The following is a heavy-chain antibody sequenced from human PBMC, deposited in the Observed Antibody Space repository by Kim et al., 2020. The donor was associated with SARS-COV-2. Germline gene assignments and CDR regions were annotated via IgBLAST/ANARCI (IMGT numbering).Heavy chain of an antibody. CDR3: ARAPIADSPLDY. V-gene: IGHV1-69*04. D-gene: IGHD3-22*01. J-gene: IGHJ4*02. CDR1: GGTFSSYA. Sequence: SVKVSCKASGGTFSSYAISWVRQAPGQGLEWMGRIIPIFGIANYAQKFQGRVTITADKSTSTAYMELSSLRSEDTAVYYCARAPIADSPLDYWGQGTLVTVSS. CDR2: IIPIFGIA.